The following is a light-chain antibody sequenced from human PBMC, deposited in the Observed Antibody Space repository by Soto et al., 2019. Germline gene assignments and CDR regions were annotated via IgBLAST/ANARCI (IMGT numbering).Light chain of an antibody. CDR2: KAS. CDR3: QQYESFFPLT. J-gene: IGKJ4*01. Sequence: DIQMTQSPSTLSASVGDRVTITCRASQNINSWLAWNQQKPGKAPKLLIYKASNLESGVPSRFSGSGSGTDFTLTISSLQPDDFATYHCQQYESFFPLTFGGGTKVEIK. V-gene: IGKV1-5*03. CDR1: QNINSW.